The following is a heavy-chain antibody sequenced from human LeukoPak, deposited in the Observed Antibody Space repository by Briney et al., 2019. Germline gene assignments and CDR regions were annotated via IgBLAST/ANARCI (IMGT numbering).Heavy chain of an antibody. D-gene: IGHD6-19*01. CDR1: GFTFSSYG. Sequence: PGGSLRLSCAASGFTFSSYGMHWVRQAPGKGLEWVAVIWYDGSNKYYADSVKGRFTISRDNSKNTLYLQMNSLRAEDTAVYYCARGADSSGWDDYFDYWGQGTLVTVSS. CDR3: ARGADSSGWDDYFDY. J-gene: IGHJ4*02. CDR2: IWYDGSNK. V-gene: IGHV3-33*01.